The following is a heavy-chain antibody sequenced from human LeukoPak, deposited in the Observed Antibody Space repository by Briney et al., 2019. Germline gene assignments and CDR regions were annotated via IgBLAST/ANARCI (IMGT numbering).Heavy chain of an antibody. J-gene: IGHJ6*03. D-gene: IGHD3-3*01. Sequence: GGSLRLSCVASGFTFSDYYMSWIRQAPGKGLEWVSYISSSGSNIYYADSVKGRFTISRDNAKNSLYLQMNSLRAEDTAVYYCARDLQGGNYDFWSGYRYYYYYYMDVWGKGTTVTVSS. V-gene: IGHV3-11*01. CDR1: GFTFSDYY. CDR2: ISSSGSNI. CDR3: ARDLQGGNYDFWSGYRYYYYYYMDV.